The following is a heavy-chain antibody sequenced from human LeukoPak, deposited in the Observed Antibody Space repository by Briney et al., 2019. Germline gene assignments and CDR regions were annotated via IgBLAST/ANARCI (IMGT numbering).Heavy chain of an antibody. CDR2: INPNSGGT. V-gene: IGHV1-2*02. D-gene: IGHD3-22*01. CDR3: ARDDSSGYYPPPYYFYY. Sequence: ASVKVSCKASGYTFTGYYMHWVRQAPGQGLEWMGWINPNSGGTNYAQEFQGRVTMTRDTSISTAYMELNRLRSDDTAVYYCARDDSSGYYPPPYYFYYWGQGTLVTVSS. CDR1: GYTFTGYY. J-gene: IGHJ4*02.